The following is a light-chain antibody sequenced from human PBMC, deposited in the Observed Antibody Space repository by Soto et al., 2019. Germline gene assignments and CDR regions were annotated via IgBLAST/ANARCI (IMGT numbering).Light chain of an antibody. V-gene: IGLV2-11*01. CDR3: SSYTGSNIV. Sequence: QSALTQPRSVSGSPGQSVTISCTGASGNIGAYNFVSWYQLHPDKAPKVIIYDATKRPSGVPDRFSGSKSGNTASLTISGLQAEDEADYYCSSYTGSNIVFGGGTKLTVL. J-gene: IGLJ3*02. CDR2: DAT. CDR1: SGNIGAYNF.